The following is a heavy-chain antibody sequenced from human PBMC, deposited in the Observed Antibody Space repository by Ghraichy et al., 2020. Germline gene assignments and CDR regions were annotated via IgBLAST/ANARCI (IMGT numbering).Heavy chain of an antibody. CDR1: GFSLSTSGMC. D-gene: IGHD1-26*01. Sequence: SGPTLVKPTQTLTLTCTFSGFSLSTSGMCVSWIRQPPGKALEWLARIDWDDDKYYSTSLKTRLTISKDTSKNQVVLTMTNMDPVDTATYYCARIPTTIVGATSGMDVWGQGTTVTVSS. CDR3: ARIPTTIVGATSGMDV. J-gene: IGHJ6*02. V-gene: IGHV2-70*11. CDR2: IDWDDDK.